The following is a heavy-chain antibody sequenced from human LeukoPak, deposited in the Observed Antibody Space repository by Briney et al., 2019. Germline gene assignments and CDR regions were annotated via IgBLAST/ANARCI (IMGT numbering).Heavy chain of an antibody. CDR1: GFTLISYW. CDR2: INSDGSST. D-gene: IGHD2-8*01. Sequence: PGLALRLSCAASGFTLISYWMHWVRQAPGEGLVWVSRINSDGSSTSYADSVKGRYTISRDNAKNTLYLQVNSLRAEDTAVYYCAKGRNGWYFDLWGRGTLVTVSS. CDR3: AKGRNGWYFDL. J-gene: IGHJ2*01. V-gene: IGHV3-74*01.